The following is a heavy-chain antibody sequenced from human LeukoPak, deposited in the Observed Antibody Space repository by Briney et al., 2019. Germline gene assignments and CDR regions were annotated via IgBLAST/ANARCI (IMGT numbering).Heavy chain of an antibody. CDR1: GYTLTSYA. J-gene: IGHJ4*02. Sequence: ASVKVSCKASGYTLTSYAMHWVRQAPGQRLEWMGWINAGNGNTKYSQKFQGRVTITRDTSASTAYMELSSLRSEDTAVYYCARGSIAARIFDYWGQGTLVTVSS. D-gene: IGHD6-6*01. CDR3: ARGSIAARIFDY. V-gene: IGHV1-3*01. CDR2: INAGNGNT.